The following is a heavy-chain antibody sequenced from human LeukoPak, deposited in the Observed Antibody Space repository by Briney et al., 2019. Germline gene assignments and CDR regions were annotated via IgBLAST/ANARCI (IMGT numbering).Heavy chain of an antibody. CDR1: GFTFDDYA. CDR3: AKDTCSSTSCSNDY. J-gene: IGHJ4*02. V-gene: IGHV3-9*01. Sequence: GGSLRLSCAASGFTFDDYAMHWVRRAPGKGLEWVSGITWNSGDIGYADSVKGRFTISRDSAKNSLYLQMNSLRAEDTALYYCAKDTCSSTSCSNDYWGQGTLVTVSS. D-gene: IGHD2-2*01. CDR2: ITWNSGDI.